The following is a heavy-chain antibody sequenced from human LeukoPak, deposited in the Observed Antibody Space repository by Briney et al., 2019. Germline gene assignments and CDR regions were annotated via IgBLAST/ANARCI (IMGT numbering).Heavy chain of an antibody. D-gene: IGHD4-17*01. V-gene: IGHV4-4*07. CDR1: GGSISSYY. CDR2: IYTSGST. CDR3: ARDVDYGDYVAWFDP. J-gene: IGHJ5*02. Sequence: SETLSLTCTVSGGSISSYYWSWIRQPAGKGLEWIGRIYTSGSTNYNPSLKSRVTMSVDTSENQFSLKLSSVTAADTAVYYCARDVDYGDYVAWFDPWGQGTLVTVSS.